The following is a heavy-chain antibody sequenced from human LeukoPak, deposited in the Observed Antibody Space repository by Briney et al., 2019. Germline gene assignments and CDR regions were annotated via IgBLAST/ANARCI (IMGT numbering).Heavy chain of an antibody. Sequence: PETLSLTCTVSGGSISSYYWSWIRQPPGKGLEWIGYIYYSGTTNYNPSLKSRVTISVDTSKNQFSLKLSSVTAADTAVHYCARGVYIAAAQYGYWGQGTLVTVSS. D-gene: IGHD6-13*01. CDR2: IYYSGTT. V-gene: IGHV4-59*01. J-gene: IGHJ4*02. CDR1: GGSISSYY. CDR3: ARGVYIAAAQYGY.